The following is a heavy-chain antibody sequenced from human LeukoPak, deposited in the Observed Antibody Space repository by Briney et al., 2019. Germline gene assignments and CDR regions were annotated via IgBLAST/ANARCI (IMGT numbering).Heavy chain of an antibody. Sequence: GGSLRLSCAASGFTFSSYAMSWVRQAPGKGLEWVSGISGSGGSTYYADSVKGRFTISRDNSKNTLYLQMNSLRAEDTAVYYCAKVRVGGSGSHFYYYGMDVWGQGATVTVSS. CDR1: GFTFSSYA. D-gene: IGHD3-10*01. CDR2: ISGSGGST. V-gene: IGHV3-23*01. J-gene: IGHJ6*02. CDR3: AKVRVGGSGSHFYYYGMDV.